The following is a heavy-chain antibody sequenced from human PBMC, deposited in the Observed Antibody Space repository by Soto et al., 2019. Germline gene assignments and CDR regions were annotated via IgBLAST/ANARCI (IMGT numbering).Heavy chain of an antibody. J-gene: IGHJ6*02. CDR3: AREWVAAAGTRFYYYYYGMDV. CDR1: GGSFSGYY. Sequence: TSETLSLTCAVYGGSFSGYYWSWIRQPPGKGLEWIGEINHSGSTNYNPSLKSRVTISVDTSKNQFSLKLSSVTAADTAVYYCAREWVAAAGTRFYYYYYGMDVWGQGTTVTVSS. V-gene: IGHV4-34*01. D-gene: IGHD6-13*01. CDR2: INHSGST.